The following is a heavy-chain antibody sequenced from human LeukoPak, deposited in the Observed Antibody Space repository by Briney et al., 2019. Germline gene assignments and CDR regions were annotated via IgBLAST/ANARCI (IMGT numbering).Heavy chain of an antibody. CDR1: GFTFSAYN. CDR3: ARDMNPVGYCSSTSCSPPRGIDY. V-gene: IGHV3-21*01. Sequence: PGGSLRLSCVTSGFTFSAYNMNWVRQAPGKGLEWVSCISSSSNYIYYADSVKGRFTISRDNSKNTLYLQMNSLRAEDTAVYYCARDMNPVGYCSSTSCSPPRGIDYWGQGTLVTVSS. D-gene: IGHD2-2*01. CDR2: ISSSSNYI. J-gene: IGHJ4*02.